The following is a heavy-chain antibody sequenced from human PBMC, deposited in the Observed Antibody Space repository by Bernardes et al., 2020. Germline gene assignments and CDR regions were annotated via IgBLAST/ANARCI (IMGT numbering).Heavy chain of an antibody. V-gene: IGHV3-23*01. CDR3: AKAFYQVGGPSHLDY. Sequence: GGSLRLSCAASGFTFSSRAMGWVRQAPGKGLQWVSVISGNSGTTYHADSVKGRFTISRVNSKNTLYLQMNSLRGDDTAVYYCAKAFYQVGGPSHLDYWGQGTLVTVSS. CDR1: GFTFSSRA. J-gene: IGHJ4*02. CDR2: ISGNSGTT. D-gene: IGHD1-26*01.